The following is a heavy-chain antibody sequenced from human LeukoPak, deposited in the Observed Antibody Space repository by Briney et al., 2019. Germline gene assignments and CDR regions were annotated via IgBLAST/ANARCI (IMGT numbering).Heavy chain of an antibody. J-gene: IGHJ4*02. V-gene: IGHV3-23*05. CDR3: AKLPSAIPELNY. CDR1: GFTFTTCG. Sequence: GGSLRLSCAASGFTFTTCGVTWVRQAPGKGLEWVSSISDSGSHTYYTDSVKGRFTISRDNSKNTLYLQMNSLRAEDTALYFCAKLPSAIPELNYWGQGSLVTVSS. D-gene: IGHD1-7*01. CDR2: ISDSGSHT.